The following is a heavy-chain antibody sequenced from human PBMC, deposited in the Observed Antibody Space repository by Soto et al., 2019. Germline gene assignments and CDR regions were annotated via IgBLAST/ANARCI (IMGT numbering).Heavy chain of an antibody. CDR3: ARGRGYDILTGYYPTPDMDV. J-gene: IGHJ6*04. CDR2: INPSGGST. V-gene: IGHV1-46*03. D-gene: IGHD3-9*01. CDR1: GYTFTSYY. Sequence: ASVKVSCKAAGYTFTSYYMHWVRQAPGQGLEWMGIINPSGGSTSYAQKFQGRVTMTRDTSTSTVYMELSSLRSEDTAVYYCARGRGYDILTGYYPTPDMDVWGKGTKVTVSS.